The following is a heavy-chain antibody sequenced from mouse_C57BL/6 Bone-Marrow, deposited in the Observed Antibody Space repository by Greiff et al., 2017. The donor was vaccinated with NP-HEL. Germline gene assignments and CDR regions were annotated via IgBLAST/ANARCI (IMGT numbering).Heavy chain of an antibody. V-gene: IGHV1-64*01. Sequence: LVESGAELVKPGASVKLSCKASGYTFPCYWMPWVKQRPGQGLEWIGMIHPNSGSTNYNEKFKSKATLTVDKSSSTAYMQLSSLTSEDSAVYDCAGSNPFAYWGQGTLVTVSA. D-gene: IGHD2-5*01. J-gene: IGHJ3*01. CDR1: GYTFPCYW. CDR3: AGSNPFAY. CDR2: IHPNSGST.